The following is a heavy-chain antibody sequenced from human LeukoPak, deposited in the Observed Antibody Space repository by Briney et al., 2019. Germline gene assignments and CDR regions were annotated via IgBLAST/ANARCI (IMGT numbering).Heavy chain of an antibody. CDR3: ARKSGHFDY. CDR1: GGSFSGYY. CDR2: INHSRST. Sequence: SETLSLTCAVYGGSFSGYYWSWIRQPPGKGLEWIGEINHSRSTNYNPSLKSRVTISVDTSKNQFSLKLSSVTAADTAVYYCARKSGHFDYWGQGTLVTVSS. J-gene: IGHJ4*02. D-gene: IGHD3-10*01. V-gene: IGHV4-34*01.